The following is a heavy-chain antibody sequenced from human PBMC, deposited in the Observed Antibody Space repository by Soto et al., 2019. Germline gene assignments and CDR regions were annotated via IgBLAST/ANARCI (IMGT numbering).Heavy chain of an antibody. J-gene: IGHJ6*02. CDR2: IKTSAGGGAT. Sequence: EVQLVESAGGLVNPGGSLRLSCVASGFSFNEAWMNWVRQAPGQGLEWVGRIKTSAGGGATNYAAPVQGRFTISRDDSKNTLYLHMNSLRTEDTAIYYCTTGSVEGIWGQGTKVIVSS. D-gene: IGHD3-10*01. CDR1: GFSFNEAW. V-gene: IGHV3-15*07. CDR3: TTGSVEGI.